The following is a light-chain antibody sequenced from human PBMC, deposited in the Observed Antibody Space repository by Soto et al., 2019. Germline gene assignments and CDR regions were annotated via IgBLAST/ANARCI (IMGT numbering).Light chain of an antibody. J-gene: IGKJ1*01. CDR2: DAS. CDR3: QQYNSYTWT. CDR1: QSIGNW. V-gene: IGKV1-5*01. Sequence: DIQMTQSPSTLSASVGDRVTITCRASQSIGNWLAWYEQKRGKAPKLXIYDASNLESGVPSRFSGSGSGTEFTLTISSLQPDDFATYYCQQYNSYTWTFGQGTKVDIK.